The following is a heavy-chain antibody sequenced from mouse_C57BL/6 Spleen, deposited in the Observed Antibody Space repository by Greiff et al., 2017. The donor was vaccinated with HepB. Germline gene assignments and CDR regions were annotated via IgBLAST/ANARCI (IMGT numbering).Heavy chain of an antibody. CDR1: GYTFTSYG. Sequence: QVHVKQSGAELARPGASVKLSCKASGYTFTSYGISWVKQRTGQGLEWIGEIYPRSGNTYYNEKFKGKATLTADKSSSTAYMELRSLTSEDSAVYFCARERGNSWEAYWGQGTLVTVSA. D-gene: IGHD4-1*01. J-gene: IGHJ3*01. CDR3: ARERGNSWEAY. V-gene: IGHV1-81*01. CDR2: IYPRSGNT.